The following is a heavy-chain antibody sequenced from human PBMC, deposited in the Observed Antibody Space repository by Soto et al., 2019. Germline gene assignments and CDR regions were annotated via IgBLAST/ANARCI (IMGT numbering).Heavy chain of an antibody. D-gene: IGHD1-7*01. Sequence: EVQLLESGGGLVQPGGSLRLSCAASGFTFRSYGMTWVRQAPGKGLEWVSFSSATGSGTYYADSVKGRFTISRDHSKNTLYLQRPRLRADDTAVYYCAKDRRAGGNYGFYSDFWGQGAVVIVSS. V-gene: IGHV3-23*01. CDR2: SSATGSGT. J-gene: IGHJ4*02. CDR1: GFTFRSYG. CDR3: AKDRRAGGNYGFYSDF.